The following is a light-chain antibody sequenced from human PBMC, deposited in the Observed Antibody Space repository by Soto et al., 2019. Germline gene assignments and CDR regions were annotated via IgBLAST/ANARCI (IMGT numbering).Light chain of an antibody. CDR2: EVS. Sequence: QSVLTQPASVSGSPGQSITMSCTGTSSDVGGYKYVSWYQQHPGKVPKLMIYEVSNRPSGVSNRFSGSKSGNTASLTISGLQAEDEADYYCSSYTSSNTYVFGTGTKVTV. V-gene: IGLV2-14*01. CDR3: SSYTSSNTYV. J-gene: IGLJ1*01. CDR1: SSDVGGYKY.